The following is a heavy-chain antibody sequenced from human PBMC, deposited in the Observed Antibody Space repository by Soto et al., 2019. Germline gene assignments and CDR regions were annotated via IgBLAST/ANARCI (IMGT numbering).Heavy chain of an antibody. V-gene: IGHV1-69*01. CDR3: VSSPGIAAPGVNYFDY. J-gene: IGHJ4*02. D-gene: IGHD6-13*01. CDR2: IIPIFGTA. CDR1: GGTFSSYA. Sequence: QVQLVQSGAEVKKPGSSVKVSCKASGGTFSSYAISWVRQAPGQGLEWMGGIIPIFGTANYAQKFQGRVTITADESTSTAYMELSSLRSEDTAVYYCVSSPGIAAPGVNYFDYWGQGTLVTVSS.